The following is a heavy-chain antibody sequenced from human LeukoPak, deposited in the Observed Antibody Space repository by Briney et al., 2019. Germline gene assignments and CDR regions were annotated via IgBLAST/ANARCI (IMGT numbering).Heavy chain of an antibody. Sequence: GGSLRLSCAASGITFSSYGMSWVRQAPGKGLEWVSSISSTGGTTYYADSVKGRFTISRDNSNHMLYLQMNSLIAEDTAIYYCAKDDDWLRFEHWGRGTPVSVSS. CDR2: ISSTGGTT. V-gene: IGHV3-23*01. CDR1: GITFSSYG. CDR3: AKDDDWLRFEH. J-gene: IGHJ4*02. D-gene: IGHD5-12*01.